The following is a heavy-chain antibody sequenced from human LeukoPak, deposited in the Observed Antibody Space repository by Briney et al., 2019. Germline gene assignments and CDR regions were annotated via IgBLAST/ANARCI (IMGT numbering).Heavy chain of an antibody. V-gene: IGHV3-74*01. J-gene: IGHJ4*02. CDR3: ARDDRDKYAAVY. CDR2: INSDGSST. CDR1: GFTLSSYW. Sequence: GGSLRLSCAASGFTLSSYWMHWVRQAPGKGLVWVSRINSDGSSTSYADSVKGRFTISRDNAKNTLYLQMNSLRAEDTAVYYCARDDRDKYAAVYWGQGTLVTVSS. D-gene: IGHD2-2*01.